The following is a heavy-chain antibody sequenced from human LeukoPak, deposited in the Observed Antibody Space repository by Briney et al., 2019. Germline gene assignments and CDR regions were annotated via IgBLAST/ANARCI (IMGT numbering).Heavy chain of an antibody. Sequence: SETLSLTCAVYGGSFSGYYWSWIRQPPGKGLEWIGEINHSGSTNYNPSLKSRVTISVDTSKNQFSLKLSSVTAADTAVYYCARRRTGAARYFDLWGCGTLVTVSS. CDR1: GGSFSGYY. V-gene: IGHV4-34*01. CDR2: INHSGST. D-gene: IGHD3/OR15-3a*01. CDR3: ARRRTGAARYFDL. J-gene: IGHJ2*01.